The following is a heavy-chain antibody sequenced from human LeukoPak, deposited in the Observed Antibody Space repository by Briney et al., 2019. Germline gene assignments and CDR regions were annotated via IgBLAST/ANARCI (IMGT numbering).Heavy chain of an antibody. CDR3: AKSSYGIGGGVCSDS. CDR1: GFTFDDYA. Sequence: GGSLRLSCAASGFTFDDYAMHWVRQAPGKGLEWVSLISGDGGSTHYADSVKGRFTISRDKGNNSLYLQMNSLRTEDTALYYLAKSSYGIGGGVCSDSGGQGNLATV. D-gene: IGHD2-21*02. V-gene: IGHV3-43*02. J-gene: IGHJ4*02. CDR2: ISGDGGST.